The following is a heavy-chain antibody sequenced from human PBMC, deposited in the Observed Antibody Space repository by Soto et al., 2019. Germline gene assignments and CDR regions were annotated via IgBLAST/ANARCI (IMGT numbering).Heavy chain of an antibody. CDR2: IIHSGST. CDR3: ARNYCSATSCNVDY. CDR1: GGSFSGNS. Sequence: PSETLSLTCAVFGGSFSGNSWSWIRQPPGKGLEWIGEIIHSGSTSYNPSLKSRVTISVDTSKNQFSLKLSSVTAADTAVYYCARNYCSATSCNVDYWGQGTLVTVSS. J-gene: IGHJ4*02. V-gene: IGHV4-34*12. D-gene: IGHD2-2*01.